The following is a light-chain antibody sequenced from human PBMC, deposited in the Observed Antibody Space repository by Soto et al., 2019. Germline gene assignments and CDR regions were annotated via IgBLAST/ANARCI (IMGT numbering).Light chain of an antibody. J-gene: IGKJ1*01. CDR3: QQYDYWPQART. Sequence: EIVMTQSPATLSVSPGERATLSSRASQRVSINLAWYQQKPGQAPRLLVYGASARAAGVPARFSASGSGTEFTLTISSLQSDDFAIYYCQQYDYWPQARTFGQGTKVEI. CDR2: GAS. V-gene: IGKV3-15*01. CDR1: QRVSIN.